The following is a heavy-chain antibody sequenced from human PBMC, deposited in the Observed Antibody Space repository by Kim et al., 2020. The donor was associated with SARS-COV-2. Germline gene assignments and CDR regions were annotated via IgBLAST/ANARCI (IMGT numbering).Heavy chain of an antibody. D-gene: IGHD1-1*01. CDR1: GGSISSYY. V-gene: IGHV4-59*01. Sequence: SETLSLTCTVSGGSISSYYWSWIRQPPGKGLEWIGYIYYSGSTNYNPSLKSRVTISVDTSKNQFSLKLSSVTAADTAVYYCARAWIVFDPWGQGTLVTVSS. J-gene: IGHJ5*02. CDR2: IYYSGST. CDR3: ARAWIVFDP.